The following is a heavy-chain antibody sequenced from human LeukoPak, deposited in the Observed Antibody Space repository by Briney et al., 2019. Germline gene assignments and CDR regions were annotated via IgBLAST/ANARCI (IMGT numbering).Heavy chain of an antibody. CDR3: VVGGSPGY. CDR1: GLAFSAYK. D-gene: IGHD2-15*01. Sequence: GGSMRLSCAASGLAFSAYKMHWVRQAPRKGLVWVPRISTDGYTTDYADFVQGRFTASRDNTKNTWSLEMNSLRAEDTAVYYCVVGGSPGYWGQGTLVTVSS. J-gene: IGHJ4*02. V-gene: IGHV3-74*01. CDR2: ISTDGYTT.